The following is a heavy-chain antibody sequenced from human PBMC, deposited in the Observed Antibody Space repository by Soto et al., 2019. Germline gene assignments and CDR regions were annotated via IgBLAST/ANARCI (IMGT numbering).Heavy chain of an antibody. V-gene: IGHV4-34*01. Sequence: SETLSLRCAVYGGSFSGYYWSWIRQPPGKGLEWIGEINHSGSTNYNPSLKSRVTISVDTSKNQFSLKLSSVTAADTAVYYCAREYGDYVYNYWGREPWSPSPQ. CDR2: INHSGST. CDR3: AREYGDYVYNY. D-gene: IGHD4-17*01. CDR1: GGSFSGYY. J-gene: IGHJ4*02.